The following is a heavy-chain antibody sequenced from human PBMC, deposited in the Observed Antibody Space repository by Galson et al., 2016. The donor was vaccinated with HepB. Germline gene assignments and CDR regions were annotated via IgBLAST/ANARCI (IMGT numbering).Heavy chain of an antibody. V-gene: IGHV3-21*01. Sequence: SLRLSCAASGFTFSDYSMSWVRQAPGKGLEWVSSISSSSSFIYYAVSVKGRFTISRDNAKNSLYLQMNSLRAEDTAVYYCARDNGFSYGWVYYYMDVWGKGTTVTVSS. CDR1: GFTFSDYS. D-gene: IGHD5-18*01. CDR3: ARDNGFSYGWVYYYMDV. CDR2: ISSSSSFI. J-gene: IGHJ6*03.